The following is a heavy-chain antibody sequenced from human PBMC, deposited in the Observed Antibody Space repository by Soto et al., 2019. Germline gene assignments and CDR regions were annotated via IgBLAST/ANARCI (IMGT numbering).Heavy chain of an antibody. CDR2: ISYDGSNK. D-gene: IGHD3-10*01. CDR1: GFTFSSYA. Sequence: VGSLRLSCAASGFTFSSYAMHWVRQAPGKGLEWVAVISYDGSNKYYADSVKGRFTISRDNSKNTLYLQMNSLRAEDTAVYYCARARGTPNWFDPWGQGTLVTVSS. CDR3: ARARGTPNWFDP. J-gene: IGHJ5*02. V-gene: IGHV3-30-3*01.